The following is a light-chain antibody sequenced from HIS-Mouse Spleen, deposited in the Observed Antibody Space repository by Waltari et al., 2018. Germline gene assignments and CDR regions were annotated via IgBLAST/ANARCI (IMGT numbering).Light chain of an antibody. V-gene: IGKV1-8*01. CDR3: QQYYSYPLT. J-gene: IGKJ4*01. Sequence: AIRMTQSPSSLSASTGDRVTITCRASQGISSYLAWYQQKPGKAPKLLIYAASTLQSGVPSRVSGSGSGTDFTLTISCLQSEDFATYYCQQYYSYPLTFGGGTKVEIK. CDR1: QGISSY. CDR2: AAS.